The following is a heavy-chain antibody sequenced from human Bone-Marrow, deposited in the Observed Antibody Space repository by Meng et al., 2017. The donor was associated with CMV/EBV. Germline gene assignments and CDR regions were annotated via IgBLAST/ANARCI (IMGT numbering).Heavy chain of an antibody. J-gene: IGHJ6*02. CDR1: GFTFQDYA. V-gene: IGHV3-9*03. CDR2: ISWNSGSI. D-gene: IGHD6-6*01. CDR3: AKELAARPHYGMDV. Sequence: SLKISCSASGFTFQDYAMHWVRQAPGKGLEWVSGISWNSGSIGYADSVKSRFTISRDNAKHSLYLQINSLRAEDMALYYCAKELAARPHYGMDVWGLGTTVTVSS.